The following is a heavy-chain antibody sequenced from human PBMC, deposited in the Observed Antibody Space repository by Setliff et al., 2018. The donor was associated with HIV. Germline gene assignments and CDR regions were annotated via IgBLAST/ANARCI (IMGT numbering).Heavy chain of an antibody. CDR3: ARPGSSSYYYAMDV. CDR1: GASIWNYY. CDR2: IHFTGSS. V-gene: IGHV4-59*01. D-gene: IGHD3-10*01. Sequence: SETLSLTCTVSGASIWNYYWSWIRQAPGKGLEWIGFIHFTGSSNYNPPLKSRVTISIDTSKHQFSLNLNSVTAADTAMYFCARPGSSSYYYAMDVWGQGTTVTVSS. J-gene: IGHJ6*02.